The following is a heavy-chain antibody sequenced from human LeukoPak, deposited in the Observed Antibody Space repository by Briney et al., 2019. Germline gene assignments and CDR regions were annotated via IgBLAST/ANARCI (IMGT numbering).Heavy chain of an antibody. CDR3: ARDPHRIAARTEGFDI. Sequence: SQTLSLTCTVSGGSISSGSYYWSWIRQPAGKGLEWIGRIYTSGSTNYNPSLKSRVTISVDTSKNQFSLKLSSVTAADTAVYYCARDPHRIAARTEGFDIWGQGTMVTVSS. CDR1: GGSISSGSYY. D-gene: IGHD6-6*01. V-gene: IGHV4-61*02. J-gene: IGHJ3*02. CDR2: IYTSGST.